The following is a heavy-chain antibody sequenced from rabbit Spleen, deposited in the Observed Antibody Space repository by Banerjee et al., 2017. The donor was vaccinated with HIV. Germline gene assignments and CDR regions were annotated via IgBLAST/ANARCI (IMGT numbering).Heavy chain of an antibody. J-gene: IGHJ4*01. V-gene: IGHV1S7*01. CDR2: IDPIFGIT. CDR3: TRDGAGGSDGAFNL. CDR1: GFTLSSYY. D-gene: IGHD8-1*01. Sequence: QLEESAGGLVQPGGSLKLSCKASGFTLSSYYMNWVRQVPGKGLEWIGYIDPIFGITYYANWVNGRFSISRENAQNTVFLQMTSLTAADTATYFCTRDGAGGSDGAFNLLGPGTLVTVS.